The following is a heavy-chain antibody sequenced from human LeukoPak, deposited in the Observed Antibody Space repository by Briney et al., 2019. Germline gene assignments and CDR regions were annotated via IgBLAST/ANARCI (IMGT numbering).Heavy chain of an antibody. Sequence: GGSLRLSCAASGFTFDTYAMTWVRQAPGKGLEWVSSISSGGTYIYYAESVRGRSTISRDNTKNFLYLQLITLRVEDTAVYYCARDPPTGRSRGVVVQWGQGTLVTVSS. CDR1: GFTFDTYA. CDR2: ISSGGTYI. J-gene: IGHJ4*02. V-gene: IGHV3-21*01. D-gene: IGHD2-15*01. CDR3: ARDPPTGRSRGVVVQ.